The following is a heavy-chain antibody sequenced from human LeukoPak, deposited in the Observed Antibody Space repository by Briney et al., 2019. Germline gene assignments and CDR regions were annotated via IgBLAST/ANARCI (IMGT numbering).Heavy chain of an antibody. J-gene: IGHJ4*02. V-gene: IGHV3-64D*06. D-gene: IGHD6-19*01. Sequence: GGSLRLSCSASGFTFSSYAMHWVRQAPGKGLEYVSAISSNGGSTYYADPVKGRFTISRDNSKNTLYLQMSSLRAEDTAVYYCVKGYRQWLVDFDYWGQGTLVTVSS. CDR1: GFTFSSYA. CDR3: VKGYRQWLVDFDY. CDR2: ISSNGGST.